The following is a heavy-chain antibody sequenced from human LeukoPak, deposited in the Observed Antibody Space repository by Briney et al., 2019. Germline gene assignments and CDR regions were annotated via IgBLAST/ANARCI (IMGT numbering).Heavy chain of an antibody. Sequence: ASVKVSCKASGYTFTSYGISWVRQAPGQGLEWMGWINPNSGGTNYAQKFQGRVTMTRNTSISTAYMELSSLRSEDTAVYYCARGRNLVVVPAARGGWLATWGQGTLVTVSS. CDR2: INPNSGGT. J-gene: IGHJ4*02. V-gene: IGHV1-8*02. CDR3: ARGRNLVVVPAARGGWLAT. D-gene: IGHD2-2*01. CDR1: GYTFTSYG.